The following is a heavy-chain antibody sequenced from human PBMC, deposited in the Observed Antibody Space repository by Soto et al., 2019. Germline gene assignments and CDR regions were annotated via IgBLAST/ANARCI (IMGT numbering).Heavy chain of an antibody. D-gene: IGHD6-13*01. CDR1: GFTFSDYY. J-gene: IGHJ4*02. V-gene: IGHV3-11*06. CDR3: ARGGGAAADFDY. Sequence: GGSLRLSCAASGFTFSDYYMSWIRQAPGKGLEWVSYISSSSSYTDYADSVKGRFTISRDNAKNSLYLQMNSLRAEDTAVYYCARGGGAAADFDYWGQGTLVTVSS. CDR2: ISSSSSYT.